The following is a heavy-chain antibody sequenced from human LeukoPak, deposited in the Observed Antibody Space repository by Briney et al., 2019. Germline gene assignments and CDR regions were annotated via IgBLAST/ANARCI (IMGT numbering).Heavy chain of an antibody. D-gene: IGHD3-16*02. Sequence: SETLSLTCTVSGGSISSGGYYWAWIRQHPGKGLEWIGYIYYSGSTNYNPSLKSRVTISVDTSKNQFSLKLSSVTAADTAVYYCARGALGELSSEGDYWGQGTLVTVSS. CDR1: GGSISSGGYY. V-gene: IGHV4-61*08. J-gene: IGHJ4*02. CDR3: ARGALGELSSEGDY. CDR2: IYYSGST.